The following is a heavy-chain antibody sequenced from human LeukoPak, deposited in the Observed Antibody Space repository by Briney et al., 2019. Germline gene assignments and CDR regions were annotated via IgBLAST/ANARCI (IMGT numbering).Heavy chain of an antibody. CDR2: IYYSGST. J-gene: IGHJ4*02. D-gene: IGHD6-13*01. V-gene: IGHV4-39*01. CDR3: ARSDGGSNWYGLC. CDR1: GGSISSSSYY. Sequence: SETLSLTCTVSGGSISSSSYYWGWIRQPPGKGLERIGSIYYSGSTYYNPSPKSRVTISVDTSKNQFSLKLSSVTAADTAVYYCARSDGGSNWYGLCWGQGTLVTVSS.